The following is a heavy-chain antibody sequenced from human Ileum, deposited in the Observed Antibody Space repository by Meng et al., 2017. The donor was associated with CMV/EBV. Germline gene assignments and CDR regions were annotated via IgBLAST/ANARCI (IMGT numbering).Heavy chain of an antibody. J-gene: IGHJ5*02. D-gene: IGHD2-15*01. CDR2: IFRTGTT. V-gene: IGHV4-59*04. CDR1: GGSISSYY. Sequence: SETLSLTCIVSGGSISSYYWSWIRQPPGKEPEFIGSIFRTGTTFVNPSLETRVSLSVDTSKNQFSLRLTSVTAADTAVYYCTRGPRQAATSVGPWGQGILVTVSS. CDR3: TRGPRQAATSVGP.